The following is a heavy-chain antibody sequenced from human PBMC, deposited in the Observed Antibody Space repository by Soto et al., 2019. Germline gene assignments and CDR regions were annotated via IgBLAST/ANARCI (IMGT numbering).Heavy chain of an antibody. J-gene: IGHJ5*02. Sequence: GASVKVSCKASGYTFTSYGISWVRQAPGQGLEWMGWISAYNGNTNYAQKLQGRVTMTTDTSTSTAYMELRSLRSDDTAVYYCARVGPYYYDSSGYYYRWGQGTLVTVSS. D-gene: IGHD3-22*01. V-gene: IGHV1-18*01. CDR2: ISAYNGNT. CDR1: GYTFTSYG. CDR3: ARVGPYYYDSSGYYYR.